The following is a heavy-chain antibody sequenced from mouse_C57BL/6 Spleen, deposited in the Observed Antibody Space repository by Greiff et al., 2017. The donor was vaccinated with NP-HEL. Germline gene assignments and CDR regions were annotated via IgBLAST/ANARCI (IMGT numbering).Heavy chain of an antibody. D-gene: IGHD1-1*01. CDR2: IDPETGGT. J-gene: IGHJ2*01. Sequence: QVQLQQSGAELVRPGASVTLSCKASGYTFTDYEMHWVKQTPVHGLEWIGAIDPETGGTAYNQKFKGKAILTADKSSSTAYMELRSLTSEDSAVYNCTRFHYGSFYFENWGQGTTLSVSS. CDR3: TRFHYGSFYFEN. V-gene: IGHV1-15*01. CDR1: GYTFTDYE.